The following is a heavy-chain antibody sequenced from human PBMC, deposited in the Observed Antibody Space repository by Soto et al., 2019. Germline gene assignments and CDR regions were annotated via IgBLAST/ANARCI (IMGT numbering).Heavy chain of an antibody. CDR3: AGDSRSAEGWLDP. J-gene: IGHJ5*02. CDR2: IYSGST. CDR1: GASISCYY. Sequence: PSETLSLTCTVSGASISCYYWTWIRQPPGKGLEWIGYIYSGSTNYNPSLKSRATISIATSKNHFSLNLSSVTAADTAVYYCAGDSRSAEGWLDPWGQGTLVTVSS. V-gene: IGHV4-59*01. D-gene: IGHD1-26*01.